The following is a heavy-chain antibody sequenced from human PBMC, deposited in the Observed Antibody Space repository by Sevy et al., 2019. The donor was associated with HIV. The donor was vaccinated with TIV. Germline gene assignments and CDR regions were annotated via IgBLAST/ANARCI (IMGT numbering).Heavy chain of an antibody. D-gene: IGHD3-10*01. J-gene: IGHJ3*01. V-gene: IGHV3-21*01. CDR3: ARPYGSGSWEAFDL. Sequence: GGSLRLSCAASGFTFNTYPMNWVRQAPGKGLEWVSPISFSSNYIYYADSVKGRFTIFRDNAKNSVYLQMNSLRVEDTAVYYCARPYGSGSWEAFDLWGQGTLVTVSS. CDR2: ISFSSNYI. CDR1: GFTFNTYP.